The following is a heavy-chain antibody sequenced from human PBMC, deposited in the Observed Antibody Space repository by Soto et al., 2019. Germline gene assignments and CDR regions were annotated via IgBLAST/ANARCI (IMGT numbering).Heavy chain of an antibody. D-gene: IGHD6-6*01. J-gene: IGHJ4*02. CDR2: INSDGSST. V-gene: IGHV3-74*01. CDR3: ARAKYSSSFFDY. Sequence: GGSLRLSCAASGFTFSSYWMHWVRQAPGKGLVWVSRINSDGSSTSYADSVKGRFTISRDNAKNTLYLQMNSLRAEDTAVYYCARAKYSSSFFDYWGQGTLVTVSS. CDR1: GFTFSSYW.